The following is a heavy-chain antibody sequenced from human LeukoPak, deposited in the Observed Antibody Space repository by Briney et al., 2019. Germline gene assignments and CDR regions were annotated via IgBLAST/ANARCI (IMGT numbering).Heavy chain of an antibody. CDR2: IKQDGSEK. D-gene: IGHD2-2*01. CDR1: GFTFSSYW. J-gene: IGHJ6*03. V-gene: IGHV3-7*01. Sequence: HPGGSLRLSCAASGFTFSSYWMSWVRQAPGKGLEGVANIKQDGSEKYYVDSVKGRFTISRDNAKNSLYLQMNSLRAEDTAVYYCARRDIVVVPATEGEDYYYYYMEVWGKGTTVTVSS. CDR3: ARRDIVVVPATEGEDYYYYYMEV.